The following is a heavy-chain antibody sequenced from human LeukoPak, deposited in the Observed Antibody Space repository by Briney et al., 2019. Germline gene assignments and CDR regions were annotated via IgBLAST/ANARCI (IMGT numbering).Heavy chain of an antibody. CDR2: INPSGGST. J-gene: IGHJ6*02. CDR1: GYTFTSYY. D-gene: IGHD2-2*01. Sequence: ASVKVSCKASGYTFTSYYMHWVRQAPGQGLEWMGIINPSGGSTSYAQKFQGRVTMTRDTSTSTVYMELSSLRSEDTAVYYCAREIGSSTSYDHYYGMDVWGQGTTVTVSS. CDR3: AREIGSSTSYDHYYGMDV. V-gene: IGHV1-46*01.